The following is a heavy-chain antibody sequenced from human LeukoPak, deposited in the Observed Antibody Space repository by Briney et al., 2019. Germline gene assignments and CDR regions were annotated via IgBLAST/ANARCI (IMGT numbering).Heavy chain of an antibody. V-gene: IGHV1-46*01. Sequence: ASVKVSCKASGYTFTSYYMHWVRQAPGQGLEWMGIINPSGGSTSYAQKFQGRVTMTRDTSTSTVYMELSSLRSEDTAVYYCARGVEGIAVAGLDGAFDIWGQGTMVTVSS. CDR1: GYTFTSYY. CDR3: ARGVEGIAVAGLDGAFDI. J-gene: IGHJ3*02. D-gene: IGHD6-19*01. CDR2: INPSGGST.